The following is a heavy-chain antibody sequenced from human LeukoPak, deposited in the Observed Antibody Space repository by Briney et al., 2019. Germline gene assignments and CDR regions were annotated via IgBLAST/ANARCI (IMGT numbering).Heavy chain of an antibody. D-gene: IGHD6-19*01. CDR2: INHGDNNT. CDR1: GFTFRNYA. CDR3: ARKAVATAGIALDN. Sequence: GASLRLSCAASGFTFRNYAMSWVRQAPGKGLEWVSHINHGDNNTFYADSVKGRFTLSRDSSKNTLYLQMNSLRAEDTAIYYCARKAVATAGIALDNWGQGTVVTVSS. J-gene: IGHJ4*02. V-gene: IGHV3-23*01.